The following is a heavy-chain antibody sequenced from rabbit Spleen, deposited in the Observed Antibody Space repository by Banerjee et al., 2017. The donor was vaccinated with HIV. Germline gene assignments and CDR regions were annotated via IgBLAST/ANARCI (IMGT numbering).Heavy chain of an antibody. CDR1: GFSFSSGYY. CDR3: ARDLVGVIGWNFYL. D-gene: IGHD1-1*01. J-gene: IGHJ4*01. Sequence: QEQLVESGGGLVQPEGSLTLTCTASGFSFSSGYYICWVRQAPGKGLEWIGCINTGSGNTWYASWAKGRFTTSKTSSTTVTLRMTSLTAADRATYFCARDLVGVIGWNFYLWGPGTLVTVS. CDR2: INTGSGNT. V-gene: IGHV1S45*01.